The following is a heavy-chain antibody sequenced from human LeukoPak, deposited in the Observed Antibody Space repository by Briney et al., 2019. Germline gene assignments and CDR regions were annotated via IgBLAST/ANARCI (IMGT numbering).Heavy chain of an antibody. CDR1: GGSISSGNYY. CDR3: ARAYDRSGYQAMGFDY. Sequence: SETLSLTCTVSGGSISSGNYYWSWIRQPAGKGLEWIGRIYISGRTNYNPSLKSRVTISVDTSKSQFSPKLSSVAAADTAVYYCARAYDRSGYQAMGFDYWGQGTLVTVSS. V-gene: IGHV4-61*02. D-gene: IGHD3-22*01. J-gene: IGHJ4*02. CDR2: IYISGRT.